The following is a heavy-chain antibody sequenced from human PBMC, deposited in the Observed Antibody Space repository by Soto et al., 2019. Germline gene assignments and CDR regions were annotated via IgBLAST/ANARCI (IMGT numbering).Heavy chain of an antibody. V-gene: IGHV3-9*01. Sequence: VQLAESGGGLAQPGRSLRLSCAASGFSFDDYAMHWVRQGPGKGLEWVSGISWNSGSIGYADSVKGRFTISRDNAKNSLYLQMNSLRAEDTALYYCAKGSQWGLLGCFDYWGQGTLVTVSS. J-gene: IGHJ4*02. CDR1: GFSFDDYA. CDR2: ISWNSGSI. D-gene: IGHD1-26*01. CDR3: AKGSQWGLLGCFDY.